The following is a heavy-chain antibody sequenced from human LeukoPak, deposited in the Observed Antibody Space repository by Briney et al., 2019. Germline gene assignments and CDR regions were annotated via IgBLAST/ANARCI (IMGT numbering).Heavy chain of an antibody. CDR1: GDSVSSKNVA. J-gene: IGHJ4*02. Sequence: SQTLSLTCAISGDSVSSKNVAWNWIRQSPSRGLEWLRKTYYRSQWGTDYAVSVNSRITINPDTSKNQFSLQLNSVTPEDTAVYYCARDPRISSACYFDYWGQGTLVTVSS. D-gene: IGHD6-25*01. CDR2: TYYRSQWGT. V-gene: IGHV6-1*01. CDR3: ARDPRISSACYFDY.